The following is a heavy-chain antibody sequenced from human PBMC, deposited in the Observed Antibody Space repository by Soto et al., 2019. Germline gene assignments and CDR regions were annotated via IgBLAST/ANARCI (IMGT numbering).Heavy chain of an antibody. D-gene: IGHD6-13*01. CDR3: ARARSSSWYRDYYYSGMDV. Sequence: ASVKVSCKASGYTFTGYYMHWVRQAPGQGLEWMGWINPNSGGTNYAQKFQGWVTMTRDTSISTAYMELSRLRSDDTAVYYCARARSSSWYRDYYYSGMDVWGKGPRSPSPQ. CDR1: GYTFTGYY. J-gene: IGHJ6*04. V-gene: IGHV1-2*04. CDR2: INPNSGGT.